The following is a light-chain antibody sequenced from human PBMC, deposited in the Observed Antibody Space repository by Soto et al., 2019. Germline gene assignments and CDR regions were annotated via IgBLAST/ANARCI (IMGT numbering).Light chain of an antibody. CDR2: DAS. CDR3: QQYHTYWWT. V-gene: IGKV1-5*01. J-gene: IGKJ1*01. Sequence: DIHMTQSPSSLSVSVGDRVTITCRTSQNINAWLAWYQQRPGQAPKLLIYDASTVQSGVPSRFSGSGSETEFTLTINSLQPDDSATYYCQQYHTYWWTFGQGTKVDIK. CDR1: QNINAW.